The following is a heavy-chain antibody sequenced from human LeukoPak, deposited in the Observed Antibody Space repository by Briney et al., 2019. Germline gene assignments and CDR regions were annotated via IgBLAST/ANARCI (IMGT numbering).Heavy chain of an antibody. CDR1: GGSFRGYY. Sequence: TAETLSLTCAVYGGSFRGYYWSWIRQPPGKGLEWIGEINHSGSTNYNPSLKSRVTISLDTSTKKFSLKLNSVTAADTAVYYCASTERCSTTCPLDYWGQGTLVTVSS. V-gene: IGHV4-34*01. J-gene: IGHJ4*02. D-gene: IGHD2-2*01. CDR2: INHSGST. CDR3: ASTERCSTTCPLDY.